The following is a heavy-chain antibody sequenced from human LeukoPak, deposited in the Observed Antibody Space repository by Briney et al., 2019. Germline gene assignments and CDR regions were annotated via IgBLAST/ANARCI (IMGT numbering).Heavy chain of an antibody. CDR1: GGSISPYY. Sequence: SETLSLTCTVSGGSISPYYWSWLGQPPGKGVERLGYIYYSGNTDYNPSLKSRVAISVGTSKNQFSLKLSSVTAADTAVYYCARSTGTTMFIDYWGQGTLVTVSS. CDR2: IYYSGNT. V-gene: IGHV4-59*01. J-gene: IGHJ4*02. D-gene: IGHD3-10*02. CDR3: ARSTGTTMFIDY.